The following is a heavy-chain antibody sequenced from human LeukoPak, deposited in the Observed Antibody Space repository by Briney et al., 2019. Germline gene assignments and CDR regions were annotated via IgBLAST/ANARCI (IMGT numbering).Heavy chain of an antibody. V-gene: IGHV1-18*01. CDR1: GYTFTSYG. Sequence: GASVKVSCKASGYTFTSYGISWVRQAPGQGLEWMGWISADNGNTNYAQKLQGRVTMTTDTSTSTAYMELRSLRSDDTAVYYCARDGADIVVVVAATDNWFDPWGQGTLVTVSS. CDR3: ARDGADIVVVVAATDNWFDP. D-gene: IGHD2-15*01. J-gene: IGHJ5*02. CDR2: ISADNGNT.